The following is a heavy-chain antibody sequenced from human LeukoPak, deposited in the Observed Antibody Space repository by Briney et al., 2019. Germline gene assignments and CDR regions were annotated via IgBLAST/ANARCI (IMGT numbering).Heavy chain of an antibody. V-gene: IGHV4-30-4*01. Sequence: SETLSLTCTVSGGSISSGDYYWSWIRQPPGTGLEWLGYIYYSGSTYYNPSLKSRVTISVDTSKNQFSLKLSSVTAADTAVYYCASSLRRGYSYGQFDYWGQGTLVTVSS. D-gene: IGHD5-18*01. J-gene: IGHJ4*02. CDR2: IYYSGST. CDR3: ASSLRRGYSYGQFDY. CDR1: GGSISSGDYY.